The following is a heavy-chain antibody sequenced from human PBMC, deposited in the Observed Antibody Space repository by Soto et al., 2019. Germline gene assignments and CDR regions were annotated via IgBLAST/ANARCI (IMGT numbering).Heavy chain of an antibody. CDR1: GGTFSSYA. V-gene: IGHV1-69*13. CDR3: ACGHRLRYFDWLLDY. D-gene: IGHD3-9*01. Sequence: SVKVSWKASGGTFSSYAISWVRQAPGQGLEWIGGIIPIFGTANYAQKFQGRVTITADESTSTAYMELSSLRSEDTAVYYCACGHRLRYFDWLLDYWGQGTLVTVSS. CDR2: IIPIFGTA. J-gene: IGHJ4*02.